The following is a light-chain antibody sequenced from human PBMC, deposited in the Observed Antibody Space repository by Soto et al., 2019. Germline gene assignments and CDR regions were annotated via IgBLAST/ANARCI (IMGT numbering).Light chain of an antibody. CDR1: QSVLCSSNNKNY. J-gene: IGKJ4*01. CDR2: WAS. Sequence: DLVMTQSPYSLAVSLGERATINCKSSQSVLCSSNNKNYLAWYQQKPGQPPKLLIYWASTRESGVPDRFSGSGSGTDFTLTISSLQAEDVAVYYCQQYYSTPLTFGGGTKVDIK. CDR3: QQYYSTPLT. V-gene: IGKV4-1*01.